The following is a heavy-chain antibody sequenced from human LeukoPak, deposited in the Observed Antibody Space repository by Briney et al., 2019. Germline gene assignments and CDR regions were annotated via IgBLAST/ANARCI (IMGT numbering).Heavy chain of an antibody. CDR3: ARAVVEMATSGFDY. D-gene: IGHD5-24*01. Sequence: GGSLRLSCAASGFTVSSTYMSWVRQAPWKGLEWVSVIYSGGSTYYADSVKGRFTISRDNSKNTLYLQMNSLRAEDTAVYYCARAVVEMATSGFDYWGQGTLVTVSS. CDR1: GFTVSSTY. CDR2: IYSGGST. V-gene: IGHV3-53*01. J-gene: IGHJ4*02.